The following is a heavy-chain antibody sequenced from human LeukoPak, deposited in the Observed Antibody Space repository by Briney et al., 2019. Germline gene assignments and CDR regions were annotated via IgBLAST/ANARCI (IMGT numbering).Heavy chain of an antibody. CDR1: GFTFSSYA. CDR2: ISGSGGST. D-gene: IGHD3-10*01. J-gene: IGHJ3*02. Sequence: GRSLRLSCAASGFTFSSYAMSWVRQAPGKGLEWVSAISGSGGSTYYADSVKGRFTISRDNSKNTLYLQMNSLRAEDTAVYYCAKDLYGQGAFDIWGQGTMITVSS. V-gene: IGHV3-23*01. CDR3: AKDLYGQGAFDI.